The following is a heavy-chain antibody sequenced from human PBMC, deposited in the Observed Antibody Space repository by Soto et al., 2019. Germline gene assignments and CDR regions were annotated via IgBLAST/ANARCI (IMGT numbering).Heavy chain of an antibody. CDR2: MNPNSGNT. V-gene: IGHV1-8*01. Sequence: ASVKVSCKASGYTFTSYDINWVRQATGQGLEWMGWMNPNSGNTGYAQKFQGRVTMTRNTSISTAYMELSSLRSEDTAVYYCARGRYYDFWSGYYSPYYYYGMDVWGQGTTVTSP. D-gene: IGHD3-3*01. CDR1: GYTFTSYD. CDR3: ARGRYYDFWSGYYSPYYYYGMDV. J-gene: IGHJ6*02.